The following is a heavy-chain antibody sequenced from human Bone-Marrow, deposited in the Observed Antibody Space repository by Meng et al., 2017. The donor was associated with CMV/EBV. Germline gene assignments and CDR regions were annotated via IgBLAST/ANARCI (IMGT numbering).Heavy chain of an antibody. CDR2: ISSTGGTI. D-gene: IGHD2-15*01. J-gene: IGHJ4*02. CDR1: GLTFSDNF. CDR3: AKSPQRYCSGGSCYPDYFDY. Sequence: GESLKISCAASGLTFSDNFITWIRQAPGKGLEWVSYISSTGGTIYYADSVKGRFTVSRDNSKNTLYLQMNSLRAEDTAVYYCAKSPQRYCSGGSCYPDYFDYWGQGTLVTVSS. V-gene: IGHV3-11*01.